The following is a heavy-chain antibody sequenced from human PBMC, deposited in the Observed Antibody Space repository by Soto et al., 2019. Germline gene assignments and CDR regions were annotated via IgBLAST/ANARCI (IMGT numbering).Heavy chain of an antibody. J-gene: IGHJ5*01. V-gene: IGHV4-39*01. CDR1: GGSISSSSYY. CDR3: ARLIGDSWLDS. Sequence: PSETLSLTCSVSGGSISSSSYYWGWIRQPPGKGLEWIGSIYYSGSIYYNPSLKSRVTINADTSNNQLSLQLNSVTPDDTAVYYCARLIGDSWLDSWGQGTLVTVSS. CDR2: IYYSGSI.